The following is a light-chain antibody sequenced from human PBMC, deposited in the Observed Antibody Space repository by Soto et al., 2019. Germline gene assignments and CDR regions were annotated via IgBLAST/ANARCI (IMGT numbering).Light chain of an antibody. CDR3: QQYNSYWT. J-gene: IGKJ1*01. CDR2: DAS. CDR1: QSISSW. Sequence: LSASVGDRVTITCRASQSISSWLAWYQQKPGKAPKLLIYDASSLESGVPSRFSGSGSGTEFTLTISSLQPDDFATYYCQQYNSYWTFGQGTKVDIK. V-gene: IGKV1-5*01.